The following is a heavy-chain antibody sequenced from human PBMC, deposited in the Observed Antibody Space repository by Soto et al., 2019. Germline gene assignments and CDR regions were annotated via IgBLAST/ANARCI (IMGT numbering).Heavy chain of an antibody. J-gene: IGHJ3*02. V-gene: IGHV1-2*04. CDR2: INPNSGGT. Sequence: ASVKVSCKASGYTFTGYCMHWVLQAPGQGIEWMGWINPNSGGTNYAQKFQGWVTMTRDTSISTAYMELSRLRSDDTAVYYCARYSPRSYSGYAYDAFDIWGQGPMVTLAS. D-gene: IGHD5-12*01. CDR1: GYTFTGYC. CDR3: ARYSPRSYSGYAYDAFDI.